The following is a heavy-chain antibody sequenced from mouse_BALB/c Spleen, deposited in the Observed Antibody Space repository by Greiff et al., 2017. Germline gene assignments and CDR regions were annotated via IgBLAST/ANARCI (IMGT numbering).Heavy chain of an antibody. CDR1: GFNIKDYY. Sequence: VQLQQSGAELVRPGALVKLSCKASGFNIKDYYMHWVKQRPEQGLEWIGWIDPENGNTIYDPKFQGKASITADTSSNTAYLQLSSLTSEDTAVYYCARGNGNYGDYFDYWGQGTTLTVSS. V-gene: IGHV14-1*02. J-gene: IGHJ2*01. CDR2: IDPENGNT. D-gene: IGHD2-1*01. CDR3: ARGNGNYGDYFDY.